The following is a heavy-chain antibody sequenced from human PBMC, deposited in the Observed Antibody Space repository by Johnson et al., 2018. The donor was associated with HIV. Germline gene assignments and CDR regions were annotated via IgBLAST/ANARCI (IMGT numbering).Heavy chain of an antibody. V-gene: IGHV3-30*18. J-gene: IGHJ3*02. CDR2: VAYDGSKK. Sequence: QVQLVESGGGVVQPGRSLRLSCAASRFTFSNYAIHWVRQAPGKGLEWVAIVAYDGSKKCYADSVKGRFTISRDNSKSTLYLQMNSLRAEDTALYYCAKLTGYDTSGPAHKDDFDIWGQGTMVTVSS. D-gene: IGHD3-22*01. CDR3: AKLTGYDTSGPAHKDDFDI. CDR1: RFTFSNYA.